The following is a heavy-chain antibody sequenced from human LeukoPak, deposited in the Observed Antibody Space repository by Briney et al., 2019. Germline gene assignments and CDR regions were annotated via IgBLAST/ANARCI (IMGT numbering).Heavy chain of an antibody. J-gene: IGHJ4*02. CDR1: GGSISRYY. CDR3: ARVSGPYYFDY. D-gene: IGHD7-27*01. Sequence: SETLSLTCTVSGGSISRYYWSWIRQPPGKGLEWIGYIYYSGSTNYNPSLKSRVTISVDTSKNQFSLKLSSVTAADTAVYYCARVSGPYYFDYWGQGTLVTVSS. V-gene: IGHV4-59*01. CDR2: IYYSGST.